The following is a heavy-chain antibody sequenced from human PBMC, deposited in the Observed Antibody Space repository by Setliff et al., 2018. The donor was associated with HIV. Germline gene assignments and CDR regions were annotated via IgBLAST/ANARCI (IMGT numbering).Heavy chain of an antibody. D-gene: IGHD3-22*01. V-gene: IGHV3-23*01. CDR2: ISGSGDGA. Sequence: GGSLRLSCAASGFTFSYHAMTWVRQAPGKGLEWVSSISGSGDGAFYADSVKGRFTISRDNSRDTLYLQMISLKADDAAVYYCAQNKNKALSSGSPFQHWGQGTLVTVSS. J-gene: IGHJ1*01. CDR3: AQNKNKALSSGSPFQH. CDR1: GFTFSYHA.